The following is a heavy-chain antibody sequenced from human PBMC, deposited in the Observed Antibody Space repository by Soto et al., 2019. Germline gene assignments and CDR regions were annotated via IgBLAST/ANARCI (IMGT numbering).Heavy chain of an antibody. CDR1: GGSFSGYY. V-gene: IGHV4-34*01. CDR3: ARGISVMAAFAGDAPDKSFFDS. CDR2: INHSGST. J-gene: IGHJ4*02. Sequence: SETLSLTCAVYGGSFSGYYWTWIRQPPEKGLEWIGEINHSGSTNQNPSLKSRVSISVDRSKNQFSLRLRSVTAADTAVYYCARGISVMAAFAGDAPDKSFFDSWSLGTLVTVSS. D-gene: IGHD6-25*01.